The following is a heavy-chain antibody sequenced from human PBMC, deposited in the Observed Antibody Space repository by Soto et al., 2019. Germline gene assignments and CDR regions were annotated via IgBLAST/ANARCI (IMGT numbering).Heavy chain of an antibody. V-gene: IGHV3-23*01. CDR1: GFTFSSYA. J-gene: IGHJ4*02. Sequence: GGSLRLSCAASGFTFSSYAMSWVRQAPGKGLEWVSTITTSGRSTFYADSVKGRFTISRDNSKNTLYLQMSSPRAEDTAMYYRAKRISSGDYYFHYWGQGTLVTVSS. CDR2: ITTSGRST. CDR3: AKRISSGDYYFHY. D-gene: IGHD6-19*01.